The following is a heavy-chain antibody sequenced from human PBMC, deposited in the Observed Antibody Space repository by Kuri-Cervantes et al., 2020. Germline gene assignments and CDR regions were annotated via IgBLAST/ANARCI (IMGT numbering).Heavy chain of an antibody. J-gene: IGHJ4*02. CDR1: GYSISSGYY. CDR2: IYHSGST. CDR3: ARHDRYCGGDCYPYYLDY. V-gene: IGHV4-38-2*01. Sequence: SETLSLTCAVSGYSISSGYYWGWIRQPPGKGLEWIGNIYHSGSTYYNPSLKSRVTISVDTSKNQFSLKLRSVAAADTAVYYCARHDRYCGGDCYPYYLDYWGQGTLVTVSS. D-gene: IGHD2-21*02.